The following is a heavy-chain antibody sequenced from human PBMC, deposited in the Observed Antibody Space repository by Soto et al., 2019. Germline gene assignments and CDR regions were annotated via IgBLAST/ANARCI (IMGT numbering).Heavy chain of an antibody. CDR1: GGSISSYY. Sequence: QVQLQESGPGLVKPSETLSLTCTVSGGSISSYYWSWIRQPPGKGLEWIGYIYYSGSTNYNPSLKSRVTISVDTSKNQFSLKLSSVTAADTAVYYCAGLVVVAATVYWYFDLWGRGTLVTVSS. CDR3: AGLVVVAATVYWYFDL. D-gene: IGHD2-15*01. V-gene: IGHV4-59*08. CDR2: IYYSGST. J-gene: IGHJ2*01.